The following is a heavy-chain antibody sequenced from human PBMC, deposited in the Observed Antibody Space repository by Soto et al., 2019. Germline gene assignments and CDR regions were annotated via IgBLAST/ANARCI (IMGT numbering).Heavy chain of an antibody. CDR1: GYIFTSYF. CDR3: ARERRSSGSFDS. CDR2: IYPGDSDT. V-gene: IGHV5-51*01. J-gene: IGHJ4*02. D-gene: IGHD5-12*01. Sequence: GESLKISCKGSGYIFTSYFIFFVRQMPGKGLEWMGIIYPGDSDTRYSPSFQGQVTISADKSISTAYLQWSSLKASDTAMYYCARERRSSGSFDSRGQANMVTVSS.